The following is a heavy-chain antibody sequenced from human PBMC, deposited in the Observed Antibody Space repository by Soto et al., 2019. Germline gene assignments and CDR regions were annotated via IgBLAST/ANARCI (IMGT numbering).Heavy chain of an antibody. CDR3: ARDLYYDILTGLNWFDP. D-gene: IGHD3-9*01. CDR2: IYYSGST. V-gene: IGHV4-30-4*01. J-gene: IGHJ5*02. Sequence: SETLSLTCTVSGDSIRSGNHYWSWIRQPPGKGLEWIGYIYYSGSTYYSPSLKSRVTISVDTSKNQFSLKLSSVTAADTAVYYCARDLYYDILTGLNWFDPWGQGTLVTVSS. CDR1: GDSIRSGNHY.